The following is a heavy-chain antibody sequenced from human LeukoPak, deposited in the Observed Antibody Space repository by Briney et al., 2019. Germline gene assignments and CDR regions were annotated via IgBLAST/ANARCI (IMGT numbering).Heavy chain of an antibody. CDR2: ISSSSSTI. V-gene: IGHV3-48*01. Sequence: PGGSLRLSCAASGFTFSSYSMNWVRQAPGKGLEWVSYISSSSSTIYYADPVKGRFTISRDNAKNSLYLQMNSLRAEDTAVYYCARDIGGNSLMTEYFQHWGQGTLVTVSS. CDR1: GFTFSSYS. J-gene: IGHJ1*01. D-gene: IGHD4-23*01. CDR3: ARDIGGNSLMTEYFQH.